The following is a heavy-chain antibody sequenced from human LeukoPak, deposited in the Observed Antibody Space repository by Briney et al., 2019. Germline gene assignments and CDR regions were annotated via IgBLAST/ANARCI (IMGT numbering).Heavy chain of an antibody. D-gene: IGHD1-7*01. CDR2: ISAYNGNT. J-gene: IGHJ3*02. V-gene: IGHV1-18*04. CDR1: GYIFTGYY. CDR3: ARVKLVRAFDI. Sequence: ASVKVSCKASGYIFTGYYMHWVRQAPGQGLEWMGWISAYNGNTNYAQKLQGRVTMTTDTSTSTAYMEPRSLRSDDTAVYYCARVKLVRAFDIWGQGTMVTVSS.